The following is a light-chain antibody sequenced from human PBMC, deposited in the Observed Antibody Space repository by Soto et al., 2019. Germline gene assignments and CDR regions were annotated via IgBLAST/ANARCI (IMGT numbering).Light chain of an antibody. CDR1: SSDVGLYNY. CDR3: KSYTSSSTYV. CDR2: DVN. V-gene: IGLV2-14*01. Sequence: QSVLTQPASVSGSPGQSITISCTGTSSDVGLYNYVSWYQQHPGKAPKLMIYDVNNRPSGVSNRFSGSKSGNTASLTISGLQAEDEADYYCKSYTSSSTYVFGTGTKVTVL. J-gene: IGLJ1*01.